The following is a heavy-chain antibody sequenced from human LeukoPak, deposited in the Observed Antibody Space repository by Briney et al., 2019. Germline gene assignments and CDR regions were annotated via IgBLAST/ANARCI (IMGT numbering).Heavy chain of an antibody. J-gene: IGHJ3*02. CDR3: GRDSLRCSSTSCYKPAGWVAFDI. V-gene: IGHV1-18*01. CDR2: ISAYNGNT. CDR1: GYTFTSYG. Sequence: ASVKVSCKASGYTFTSYGISWVRQAPGQGLEWMGWISAYNGNTNYAQKLQGRVTMTTDTSTSTAYMELRSLRSDDAAVYYCGRDSLRCSSTSCYKPAGWVAFDIWGQGTMVTVSS. D-gene: IGHD2-2*02.